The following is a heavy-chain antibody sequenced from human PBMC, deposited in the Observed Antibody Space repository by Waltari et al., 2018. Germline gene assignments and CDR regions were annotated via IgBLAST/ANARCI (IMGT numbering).Heavy chain of an antibody. CDR2: ISGSGGST. D-gene: IGHD3-3*01. CDR1: GFTFSSFA. J-gene: IGHJ5*02. V-gene: IGHV3-23*01. CDR3: AKDNGFWSGYYTGWFDP. Sequence: EVQLLESGGGLVQPGGPLGLSCAASGFTFSSFAMLWVRQAPAKGLGWVSAISGSGGSTYYADSVKGRFTISRDNSKNTLYLQMNSLRAEDTAVYYCAKDNGFWSGYYTGWFDPWGQGTLVTVSS.